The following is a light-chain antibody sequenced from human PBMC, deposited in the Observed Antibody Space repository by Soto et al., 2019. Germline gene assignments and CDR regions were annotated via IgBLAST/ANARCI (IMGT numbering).Light chain of an antibody. CDR3: QLYDNSLYT. Sequence: EIVLTQSPCTLSLSPGERATLSCRASQSVSSSYLAWYQQKPGQAPRLLIYGASTRATGIPDRFSGSGSGTDFTLTISRLEPEDFAVYYCQLYDNSLYTFGQGTNLDIK. V-gene: IGKV3-20*01. CDR1: QSVSSSY. CDR2: GAS. J-gene: IGKJ2*01.